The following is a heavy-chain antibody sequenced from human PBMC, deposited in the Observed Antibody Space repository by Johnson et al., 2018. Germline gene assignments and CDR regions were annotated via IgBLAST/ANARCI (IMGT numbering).Heavy chain of an antibody. CDR3: AKDLWSTAPPASWYFQH. V-gene: IGHV3-33*06. Sequence: QLVQSGGGVVQPGRSLRLSCAASGFTFSTYGMHWVRQAPGKGLEWVAVIWYDGSNKYYADSVKGRFTISRDNSKNTLYLQMNSLRAEDTAVYYCAKDLWSTAPPASWYFQHWGQGTLVTVSS. CDR2: IWYDGSNK. J-gene: IGHJ1*01. D-gene: IGHD3-3*01. CDR1: GFTFSTYG.